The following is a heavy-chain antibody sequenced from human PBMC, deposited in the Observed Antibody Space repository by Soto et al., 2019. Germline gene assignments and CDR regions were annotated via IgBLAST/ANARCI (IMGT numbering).Heavy chain of an antibody. CDR2: IYYIGST. CDR1: GGSISSGSYC. J-gene: IGHJ4*02. D-gene: IGHD3-9*01. Sequence: PEETLSLTCTVSGGSISSGSYCWGWVRQPPGKGLEWIGTIYYIGSTYYNPSLKSRVTISVDTSKNQFSLKLSSVTAADTAVYYCARHYDILTGYYTPLEYWGQGTLVTVSS. CDR3: ARHYDILTGYYTPLEY. V-gene: IGHV4-39*01.